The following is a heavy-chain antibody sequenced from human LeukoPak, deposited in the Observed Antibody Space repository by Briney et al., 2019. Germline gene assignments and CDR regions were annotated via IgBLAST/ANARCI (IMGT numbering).Heavy chain of an antibody. V-gene: IGHV3-21*01. CDR3: ARANMGNSFDY. J-gene: IGHJ4*02. Sequence: GGSLILSCAAAGFTFSGYRMNWVRQAPGKGLEWVSSISTSGTSSYYADSLKGRFTISRDNAEKSLHLQMISLRAEDTAVYYCARANMGNSFDYWGQGTLVTVSS. CDR2: ISTSGTSS. CDR1: GFTFSGYR. D-gene: IGHD1-26*01.